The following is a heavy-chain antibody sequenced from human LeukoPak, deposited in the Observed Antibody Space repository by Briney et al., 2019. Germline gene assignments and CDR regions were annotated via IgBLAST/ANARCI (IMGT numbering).Heavy chain of an antibody. Sequence: PGGSLRLSCAASGFTFSSYSMNWVRQAPGKGLEWVSYISSSSSTIYYADSVKGRFTISRDNAKNSLYLQMNSLRDEDTAVYYCARDYVWGSYRFDHFDYWGQGTLVTVSS. J-gene: IGHJ4*02. CDR2: ISSSSSTI. V-gene: IGHV3-48*02. D-gene: IGHD3-16*02. CDR1: GFTFSSYS. CDR3: ARDYVWGSYRFDHFDY.